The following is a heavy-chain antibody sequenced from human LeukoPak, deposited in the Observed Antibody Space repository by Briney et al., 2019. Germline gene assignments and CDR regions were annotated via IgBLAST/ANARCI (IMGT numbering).Heavy chain of an antibody. CDR3: ARDPRGPTGYDSSGRDSFDY. J-gene: IGHJ4*02. CDR1: GYTFTGYY. D-gene: IGHD3-22*01. CDR2: INPNSGGT. Sequence: GASVKVSCKASGYTFTGYYMHWVRQAPGQGLEWMGWINPNSGGTNYAQKFQGRVTMTRDTSISTAYMELSRLRAEDTAVYYCARDPRGPTGYDSSGRDSFDYWGQGTLVTVSS. V-gene: IGHV1-2*02.